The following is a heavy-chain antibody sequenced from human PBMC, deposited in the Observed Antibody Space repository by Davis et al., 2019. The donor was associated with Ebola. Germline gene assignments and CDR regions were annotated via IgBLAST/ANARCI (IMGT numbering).Heavy chain of an antibody. V-gene: IGHV4-59*01. D-gene: IGHD6-19*01. J-gene: IGHJ4*02. CDR1: GGSISSYY. CDR3: AISKGSGWYGYFDY. CDR2: IYYSGST. Sequence: PGGSLRLSCTVSGGSISSYYWSWIRQPPGKGLEWIGYIYYSGSTNYNPSLKSRVTISVDTSKNQFSLKLSSVTAADTAVYYCAISKGSGWYGYFDYWGQGTLVTVSS.